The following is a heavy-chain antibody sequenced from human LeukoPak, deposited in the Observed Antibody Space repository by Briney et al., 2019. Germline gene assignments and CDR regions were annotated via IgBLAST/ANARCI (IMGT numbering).Heavy chain of an antibody. Sequence: PGGSLRLSCTASGFTFGDYAMSWFRQAPGKGLEWVGFIRSKAYGGTTEYAASVKGRFTISRDDSKSIAYLQMNSLKTEDTAVYYCTRDGSYYDFWAAYFDYWGQGTLVTVSS. CDR3: TRDGSYYDFWAAYFDY. V-gene: IGHV3-49*03. J-gene: IGHJ4*02. CDR1: GFTFGDYA. CDR2: IRSKAYGGTT. D-gene: IGHD3-3*01.